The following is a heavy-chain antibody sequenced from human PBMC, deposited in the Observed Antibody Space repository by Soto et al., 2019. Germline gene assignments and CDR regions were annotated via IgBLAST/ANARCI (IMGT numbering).Heavy chain of an antibody. CDR2: ISYDGSNK. CDR3: ARDDYSSGWGAHFDY. V-gene: IGHV3-30-3*01. Sequence: QVQLVESGGGVVQPGRSLRLSCAASGFTFSTYAMHWVRQAPGKGLEWVAVISYDGSNKYYADSVKGRFTISRDNSKTTLYLQMNSLRAEDTAVYFCARDDYSSGWGAHFDYWGQGTLVTVSS. D-gene: IGHD6-19*01. CDR1: GFTFSTYA. J-gene: IGHJ4*02.